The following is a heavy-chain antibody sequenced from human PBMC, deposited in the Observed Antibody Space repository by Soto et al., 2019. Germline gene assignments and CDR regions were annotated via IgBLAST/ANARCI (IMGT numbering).Heavy chain of an antibody. CDR1: GGSISSGGYY. V-gene: IGHV4-31*03. D-gene: IGHD4-4*01. CDR2: IYYSGST. CDR3: ARGVGWLQLGYFDY. J-gene: IGHJ4*02. Sequence: SETLSLTCTVSGGSISSGGYYWSWIRQHPGKGLEWIGYIYYSGSTYYNPSLKSRVTISVDTSKNQFSLKLSSVTAADTAVYYCARGVGWLQLGYFDYWGQGTLVTVSS.